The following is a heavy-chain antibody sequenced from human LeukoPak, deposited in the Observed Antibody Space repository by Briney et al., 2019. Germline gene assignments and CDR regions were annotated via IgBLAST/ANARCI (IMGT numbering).Heavy chain of an antibody. CDR3: ARSNQADDY. CDR1: GFTFSSYW. Sequence: GGSLRLSCAASGFTFSSYWXXWVRXXPXXXLVWVARINPGGSSITCADSVKGRFTISRDNAKNTLYLQMDSLRAEDTGVYYCARSNQADDYWGQGTLVTVSS. J-gene: IGHJ4*02. D-gene: IGHD1-14*01. CDR2: INPGGSSI. V-gene: IGHV3-74*01.